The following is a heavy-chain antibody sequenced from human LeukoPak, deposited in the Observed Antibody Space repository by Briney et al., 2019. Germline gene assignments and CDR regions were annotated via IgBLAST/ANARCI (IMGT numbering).Heavy chain of an antibody. V-gene: IGHV1-2*02. Sequence: ASVKVSCKASGYTFTDYYIHWVRQAPGQGLEWMGWMNPNTGGTNYAQKFQGRVTMTRDTSITTAYMELSRLGSDDTAVYYCAWAGGYSYDFPWFDPWGQGTLVTVSS. CDR3: AWAGGYSYDFPWFDP. CDR1: GYTFTDYY. J-gene: IGHJ5*02. D-gene: IGHD5-18*01. CDR2: MNPNTGGT.